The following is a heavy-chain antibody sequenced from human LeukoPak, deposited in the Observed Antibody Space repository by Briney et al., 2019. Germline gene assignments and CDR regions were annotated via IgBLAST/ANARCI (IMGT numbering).Heavy chain of an antibody. CDR3: AKDFIVVVPAATFDY. Sequence: GGSLRLSCAASGFTFIRYAMSWVPHAPAKRLWRVLAISGRGGSTYYADSVKGGFTSSRDNSKNTLFLQRNSLGAEATAVYCCAKDFIVVVPAATFDYWGQGTLVTVSS. D-gene: IGHD2-2*01. J-gene: IGHJ4*02. CDR1: GFTFIRYA. V-gene: IGHV3-23*01. CDR2: ISGRGGST.